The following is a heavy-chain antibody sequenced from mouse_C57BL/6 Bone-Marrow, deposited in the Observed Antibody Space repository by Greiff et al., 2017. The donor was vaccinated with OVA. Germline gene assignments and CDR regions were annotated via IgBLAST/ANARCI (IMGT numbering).Heavy chain of an antibody. CDR1: GYTFTDYE. D-gene: IGHD2-1*01. V-gene: IGHV1-15*01. CDR2: IDPETGGT. CDR3: TRTTTVDY. J-gene: IGHJ2*01. Sequence: QVHVKQSGAELVRPGASVTLSCKASGYTFTDYEMHWVKQTPVHGLEWIGAIDPETGGTAYNQKFKGKAILTADKSSSTAYMELRSLTSEDSAVYYCTRTTTVDYWGQGTTLTVSS.